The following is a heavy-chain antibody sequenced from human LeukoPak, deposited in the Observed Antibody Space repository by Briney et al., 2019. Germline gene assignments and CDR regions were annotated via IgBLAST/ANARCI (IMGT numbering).Heavy chain of an antibody. CDR1: GFTFSDHY. J-gene: IGHJ3*02. D-gene: IGHD3-10*01. Sequence: PGGSLRLSCTASGFTFSDHYMDWLRQAPGKGLEWVGRVRNKANSYTTEYAASVKGRFTVSRDDSKNSLYLQMDSLITEDTAVYYCAKWGVWFGTLLGGSDIWGQGTMVTVSS. V-gene: IGHV3-72*01. CDR2: VRNKANSYTT. CDR3: AKWGVWFGTLLGGSDI.